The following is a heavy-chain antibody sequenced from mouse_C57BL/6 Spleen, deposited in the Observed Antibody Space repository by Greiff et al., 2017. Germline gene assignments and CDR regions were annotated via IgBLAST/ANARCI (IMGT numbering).Heavy chain of an antibody. CDR2: INPNYGTT. J-gene: IGHJ4*01. V-gene: IGHV1-39*01. CDR3: ARTTVVAKDYYAMDY. Sequence: VQLQQSGPELVKPGASVKISCKASGYSFTDYNMNWVKQSNGKSLEWIGVINPNYGTTSYNQKFKGKATLTVDPSSSTAYMQLNSLTSEDSAVYYCARTTVVAKDYYAMDYWGQGTSVTVSS. D-gene: IGHD1-1*01. CDR1: GYSFTDYN.